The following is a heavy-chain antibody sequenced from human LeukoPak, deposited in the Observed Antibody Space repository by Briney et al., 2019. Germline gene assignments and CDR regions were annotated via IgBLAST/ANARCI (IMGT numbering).Heavy chain of an antibody. CDR1: GFIFSSYS. CDR2: INSDGSST. CDR3: ARDINYYDSSGYYKDY. Sequence: GGSLRLSCAASGFIFSSYSMNWVRQAPGKGLVWVSRINSDGSSTSYADSVKGRFTVSRDNAKNTLYLQMNSLRAEDTAVYYCARDINYYDSSGYYKDYWGQGTLVTVSS. D-gene: IGHD3-22*01. V-gene: IGHV3-74*01. J-gene: IGHJ4*02.